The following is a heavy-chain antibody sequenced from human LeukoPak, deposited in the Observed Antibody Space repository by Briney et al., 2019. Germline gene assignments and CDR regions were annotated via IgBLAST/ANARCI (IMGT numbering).Heavy chain of an antibody. Sequence: GGSLRLSCAASGFTFSSYSMNWVRQAPGKGLEWVSSISSSSSYIYYADSVKGRFTISRDNAKNSLYLQTNSLRAEDTAVYYCARDRYWFGELTPGTHAFDIWGQGTMVTVSS. J-gene: IGHJ3*02. CDR2: ISSSSSYI. D-gene: IGHD3-10*01. V-gene: IGHV3-21*01. CDR3: ARDRYWFGELTPGTHAFDI. CDR1: GFTFSSYS.